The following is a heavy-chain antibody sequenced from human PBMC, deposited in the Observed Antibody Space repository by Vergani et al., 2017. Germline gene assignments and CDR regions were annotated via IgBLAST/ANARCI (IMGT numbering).Heavy chain of an antibody. D-gene: IGHD3-3*01. V-gene: IGHV4-4*09. Sequence: QVQLQESGPGLVKPSETLSLTCTVSGGSISSYYWSWIRQPPGKGLEWIGYIYTSGSTNYNPSLKSRVTISVDTSKNQFSLKLSSVTAADTAVYYCAKDLTHYDFWSGHDAFDIWGQGTMVTVSS. CDR3: AKDLTHYDFWSGHDAFDI. CDR2: IYTSGST. CDR1: GGSISSYY. J-gene: IGHJ3*02.